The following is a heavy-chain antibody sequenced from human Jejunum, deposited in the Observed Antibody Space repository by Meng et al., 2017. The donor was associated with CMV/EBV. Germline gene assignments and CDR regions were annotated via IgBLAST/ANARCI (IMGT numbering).Heavy chain of an antibody. J-gene: IGHJ4*02. D-gene: IGHD6-25*01. CDR3: ARTARLFEY. CDR2: ISGNSADT. CDR1: GFTFSDSY. Sequence: QVQLVEXXXXXVQPGGXLRLSCAASGFTFSDSYMSWIRQAPGKGLECLSYISGNSADTNYADSVRGRFTISRDNAKNSLYLQMNSLRAEDTAIYYCARTARLFEYWGQGSLVTVSS. V-gene: IGHV3-11*05.